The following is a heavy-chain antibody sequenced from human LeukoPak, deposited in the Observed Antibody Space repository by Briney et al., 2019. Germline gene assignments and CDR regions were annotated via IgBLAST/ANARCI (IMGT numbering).Heavy chain of an antibody. CDR2: ISSSGSTI. CDR1: GFTFSSYE. CDR3: ARDGRRGYQLLLSSWFDP. V-gene: IGHV3-48*03. D-gene: IGHD2-2*01. J-gene: IGHJ5*02. Sequence: GGSLRLSCAASGFTFSSYEMNWVRQAPGKGLEWVSYISSSGSTIYYADSVKGRFTISRDNAKNSLYLQMNSLRAEDTAVYYCARDGRRGYQLLLSSWFDPWGQGTLVTVSS.